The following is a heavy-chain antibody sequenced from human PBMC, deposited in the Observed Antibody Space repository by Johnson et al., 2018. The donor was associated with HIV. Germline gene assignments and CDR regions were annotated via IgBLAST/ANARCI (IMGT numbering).Heavy chain of an antibody. CDR1: GFILSNFA. CDR3: ARVFGTGAYYYDIINDAFAI. D-gene: IGHD3-22*01. CDR2: ISYDGSKK. Sequence: QVQLVESGGGVVQLGRSLRLTCVASGFILSNFAMHWVRQAPGKGLEWMAIISYDGSKKYYADSVKGRLTISRDNSKNTVVMEMNSLRAEDMAVFYCARVFGTGAYYYDIINDAFAIWGQGTMVTVSS. V-gene: IGHV3-30-3*01. J-gene: IGHJ3*02.